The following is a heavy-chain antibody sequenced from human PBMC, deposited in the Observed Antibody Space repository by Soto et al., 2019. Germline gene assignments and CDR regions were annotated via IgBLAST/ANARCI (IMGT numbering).Heavy chain of an antibody. Sequence: GGSLRLSCAASGFTFSSYWMSWVRQAPGKGLEWVANIKQDGSEKYYVDSVKGRFTISRDNAKNSLYLQMNSLRAEDTAVYYCAREFAANCTNGVCYYHGMDVWGQGTTVTVSS. J-gene: IGHJ6*02. CDR3: AREFAANCTNGVCYYHGMDV. CDR1: GFTFSSYW. CDR2: IKQDGSEK. V-gene: IGHV3-7*01. D-gene: IGHD2-8*01.